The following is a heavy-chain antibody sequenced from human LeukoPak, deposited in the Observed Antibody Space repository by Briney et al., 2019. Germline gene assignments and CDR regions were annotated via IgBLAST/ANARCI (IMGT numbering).Heavy chain of an antibody. V-gene: IGHV4-59*08. CDR3: ARHEGDTSGSYMYNWFDP. J-gene: IGHJ5*02. Sequence: SETLSLTCTVSGGSISRYFWSWIRQPPGKGLDWIGYIYYSGSTNYNPSLKSRVTISVDTSKNQVSLKLSSVTAADTAVYYCARHEGDTSGSYMYNWFDPWGQGTQVTVSS. D-gene: IGHD3-22*01. CDR1: GGSISRYF. CDR2: IYYSGST.